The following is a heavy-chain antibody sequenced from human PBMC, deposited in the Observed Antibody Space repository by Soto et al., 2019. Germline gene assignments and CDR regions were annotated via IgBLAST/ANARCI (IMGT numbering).Heavy chain of an antibody. CDR1: GYTFTSYG. V-gene: IGHV1-18*01. D-gene: IGHD4-17*01. CDR2: ISAYNGNT. CDR3: ARWTTVTDPDPYDYYYYLDV. Sequence: QVQLVQSGAEVKKPGASVKVSCKASGYTFTSYGISWVRQAPGQGLEWMGWISAYNGNTNYAQKLPGRATRTPDTSTSNAYMGLRSLRSDDPVVDYCARWTTVTDPDPYDYYYYLDVWGKGTTVTVSS. J-gene: IGHJ6*03.